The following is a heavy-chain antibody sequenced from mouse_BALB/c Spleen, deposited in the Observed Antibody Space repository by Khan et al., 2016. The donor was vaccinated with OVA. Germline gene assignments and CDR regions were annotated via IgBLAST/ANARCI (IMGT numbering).Heavy chain of an antibody. V-gene: IGHV1-20*02. D-gene: IGHD1-1*01. CDR1: GYSFTGYF. Sequence: VRLQQSGPELVKPGASVKISCKASGYSFTGYFMNWVMQSHGKSLEWIGRINPHIGETFYNQKFKGKATLTVDESSSTAHMELRSLASEDSAVYYCARIYGSDFDYWGQGTTPTVSS. CDR2: INPHIGET. CDR3: ARIYGSDFDY. J-gene: IGHJ2*01.